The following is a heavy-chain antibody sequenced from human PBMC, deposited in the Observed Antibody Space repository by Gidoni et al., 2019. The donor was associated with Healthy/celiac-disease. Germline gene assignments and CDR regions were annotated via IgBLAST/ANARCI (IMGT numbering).Heavy chain of an antibody. CDR3: AHSPLLTEYYDILTGYFDY. CDR1: GFSLSTSGVG. D-gene: IGHD3-9*01. J-gene: IGHJ4*02. Sequence: QITLKESGPTLVKPTQTLTLTCTFSGFSLSTSGVGVGWIRQPPGKDLEWLALIYWEDDKRYSPSLKSRLTITKDTSKNQVVLTMTNMDPVDTATYYCAHSPLLTEYYDILTGYFDYWGQGTLVTVSS. CDR2: IYWEDDK. V-gene: IGHV2-5*02.